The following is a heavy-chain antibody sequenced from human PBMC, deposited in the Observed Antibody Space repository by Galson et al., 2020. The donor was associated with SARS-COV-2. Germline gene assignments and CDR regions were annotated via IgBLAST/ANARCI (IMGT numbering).Heavy chain of an antibody. V-gene: IGHV3-33*01. Sequence: GESLKISCAASGFTFSDHAMHWVRQAPGKGLEWVAQIFFDGSEKYYGDSVRGRFTISRDSSKNTVYLQMNNLRVDDTAVYYCARDCQSSRGWAFDYWGQGTLLTVSS. CDR3: ARDCQSSRGWAFDY. D-gene: IGHD6-19*01. J-gene: IGHJ4*02. CDR1: GFTFSDHA. CDR2: IFFDGSEK.